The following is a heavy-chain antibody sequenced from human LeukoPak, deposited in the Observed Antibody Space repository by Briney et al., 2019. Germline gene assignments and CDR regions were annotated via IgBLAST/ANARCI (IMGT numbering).Heavy chain of an antibody. D-gene: IGHD5-12*01. J-gene: IGHJ4*02. CDR2: ISSSSSYI. CDR3: ASGGYSNHPY. Sequence: GSLRLFCAASGFTFRSYSLKWVRQAPGKGLEWVSSISSSSSYIYYADSVKGRFTISRDNAKNSLYLQMNSLRAEDTAVYYCASGGYSNHPYWGQGTLVTVSS. V-gene: IGHV3-21*01. CDR1: GFTFRSYS.